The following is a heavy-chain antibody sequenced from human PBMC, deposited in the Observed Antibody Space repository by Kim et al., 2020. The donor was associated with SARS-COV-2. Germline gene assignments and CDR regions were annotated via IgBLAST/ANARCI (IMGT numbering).Heavy chain of an antibody. CDR3: ARLFCNGGSYCFDN. CDR2: MFYSGST. J-gene: IGHJ4*02. Sequence: SETLSLTCTVSGGSINGHYWSWIRQPPGKGLEWIAYMFYSGSTKYNPSLKTRVTISVDTSKNQFSLQLSSVTAADTAVYYCARLFCNGGSYCFDNWGQGALVTVSS. V-gene: IGHV4-59*11. CDR1: GGSINGHY. D-gene: IGHD2-15*01.